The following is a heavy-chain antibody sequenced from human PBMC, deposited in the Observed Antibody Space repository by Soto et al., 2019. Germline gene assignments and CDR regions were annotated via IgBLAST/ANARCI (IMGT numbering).Heavy chain of an antibody. CDR1: GYSFSNNG. D-gene: IGHD4-17*01. CDR2: IKGDNGNI. V-gene: IGHV1-18*04. J-gene: IGHJ4*02. CDR3: ARDLGYGDYGTDF. Sequence: QVQLVQSGAEVKKPGASVKVSCQASGYSFSNNGISWVRQAPGQGFEWMGWIKGDNGNINYGKKFKDRDTMTTDTSTSTAYMELRSLRSDDTAVYYCARDLGYGDYGTDFWGQGTLVTVSS.